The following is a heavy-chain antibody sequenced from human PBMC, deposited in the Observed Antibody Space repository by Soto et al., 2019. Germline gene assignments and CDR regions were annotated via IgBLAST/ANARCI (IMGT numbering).Heavy chain of an antibody. CDR2: IIPIFGTA. V-gene: IGHV1-69*12. CDR1: GGTFSSYT. J-gene: IGHJ2*01. Sequence: QVQLVQSGAEVKKPGSSVTVSCMASGGTFSSYTISWVRQAPGQGLEWMGGIIPIFGTANYAQKFQGRVTITADESTSTAYMELSSLRSEDTAVYYCARGNHRWLQLWYFDLWGRGTLVTVSS. CDR3: ARGNHRWLQLWYFDL. D-gene: IGHD5-12*01.